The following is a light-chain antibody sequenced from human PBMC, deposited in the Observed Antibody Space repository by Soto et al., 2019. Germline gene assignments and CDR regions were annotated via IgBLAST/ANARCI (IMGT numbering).Light chain of an antibody. CDR2: GSS. J-gene: IGKJ2*01. CDR3: QQYGSSPPYT. Sequence: EVVLTQSPGTLSLSPGERVTLSCRASQSISINYFAWYQQKPGQAPRLLIFGSSDRATGIPDRFSGSGSGTDFTLTISRLEPEDFALYYCQQYGSSPPYTFGQGTKLEIK. CDR1: QSISINY. V-gene: IGKV3-20*01.